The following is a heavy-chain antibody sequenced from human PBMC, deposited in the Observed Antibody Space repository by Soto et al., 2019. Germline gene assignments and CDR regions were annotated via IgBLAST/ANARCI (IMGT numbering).Heavy chain of an antibody. CDR1: GGSISSYY. CDR2: IYTSGST. D-gene: IGHD3-16*01. Sequence: SETLSLTCTVSGGSISSYYLSGIRQPAGKGLEWIVRIYTSGSTNYNPSLKSRVTMSVDTSKNQFSLKLSSVTAADTAVYYCARDMITFGGGSFFDYWGQGTLVTVSS. J-gene: IGHJ4*02. CDR3: ARDMITFGGGSFFDY. V-gene: IGHV4-4*07.